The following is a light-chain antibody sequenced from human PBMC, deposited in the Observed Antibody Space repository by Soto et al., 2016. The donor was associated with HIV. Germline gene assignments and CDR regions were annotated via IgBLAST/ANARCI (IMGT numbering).Light chain of an antibody. Sequence: SYVLTQPPSVSVAPGKTARITCGGNNIGSKGVHWYQQKPGQAPVVVVYDNTDRPSGIPERFSGSNSGNTATLTVSRVEAGDEADYYCQVWDSSSDHVVFGGGTKLTVL. CDR1: NIGSKG. CDR3: QVWDSSSDHVV. J-gene: IGLJ2*01. V-gene: IGLV3-21*03. CDR2: DNT.